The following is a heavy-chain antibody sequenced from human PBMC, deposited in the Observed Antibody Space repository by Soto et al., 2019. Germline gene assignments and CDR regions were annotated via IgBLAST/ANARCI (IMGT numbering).Heavy chain of an antibody. Sequence: QVQLVESGGGVVQPGRSLRLSCAASGFAFSSYGMHWVRQAPGKGLEWVAVISYDGSNKYYADSVKGRFTISRDNXNXTXSLQMHSLRADDTAVYYCAKDVVVTAIRIYYYGMDGWGQGTTVTVSS. J-gene: IGHJ6*02. CDR1: GFAFSSYG. CDR2: ISYDGSNK. D-gene: IGHD2-21*02. CDR3: AKDVVVTAIRIYYYGMDG. V-gene: IGHV3-30*18.